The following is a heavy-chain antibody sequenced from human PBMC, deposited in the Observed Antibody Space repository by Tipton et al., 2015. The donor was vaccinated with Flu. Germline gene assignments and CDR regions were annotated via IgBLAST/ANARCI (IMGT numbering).Heavy chain of an antibody. D-gene: IGHD3-3*02. CDR2: VYYSGIT. CDR3: TRKQHFQIVGANFFDS. J-gene: IGHJ4*02. CDR1: GDSISRSPYF. V-gene: IGHV4-39*07. Sequence: TLSLTCTVSGDSISRSPYFWGWIRQPPGKGLEWIGSVYYSGITYYSPSLESRVSISMDTSKNQISLRLSSVTAADTAVYYCTRKQHFQIVGANFFDSWGQGTLVTVSS.